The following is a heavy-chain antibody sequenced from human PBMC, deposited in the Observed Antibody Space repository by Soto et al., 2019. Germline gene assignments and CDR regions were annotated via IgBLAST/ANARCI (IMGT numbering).Heavy chain of an antibody. CDR3: ARVASGSYDWFDP. J-gene: IGHJ5*02. D-gene: IGHD1-26*01. CDR1: KFTFSRYW. V-gene: IGHV3-74*03. CDR2: INTAGSRT. Sequence: EVQLVESGGGLVQPGGSLRLSCAASKFTFSRYWMHWVRQTPGKGLMWVSRINTAGSRTTYADSVKGRFTISRDNAKNTVFRDMYSLRAEDTAVYYCARVASGSYDWFDPWGQGTLVTVSS.